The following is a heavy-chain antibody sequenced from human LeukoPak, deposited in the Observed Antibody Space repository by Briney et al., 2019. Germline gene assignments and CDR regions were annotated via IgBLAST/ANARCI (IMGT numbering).Heavy chain of an antibody. V-gene: IGHV4-34*01. J-gene: IGHJ6*03. CDR3: ARGLGPIYYYYYYMDV. CDR2: INHSGST. Sequence: PSETLSLTCAVYGGSFSGYYWSWIRQPLGKGLEWIGEINHSGSTNYNPSLKSRVTISVDTSKNQFSLKLSSVTAADTAVYYCARGLGPIYYYYYYMDVWGKGTTVTVSS. CDR1: GGSFSGYY.